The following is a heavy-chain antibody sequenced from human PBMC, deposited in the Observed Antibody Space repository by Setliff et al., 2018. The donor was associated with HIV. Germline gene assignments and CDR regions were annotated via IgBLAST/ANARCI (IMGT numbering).Heavy chain of an antibody. D-gene: IGHD5-12*01. J-gene: IGHJ4*02. CDR1: GGSISGYN. Sequence: PSETLSLTCAVYGGSISGYNWSWIRQPPGKGLEWIGEINPVGRNDNYTPSLNTRAAIVLDTSKNQFSLWLTSVTAADTAIYYCARVGLRFKYTFDYWGQGMLVTVSS. CDR2: INPVGRND. CDR3: ARVGLRFKYTFDY. V-gene: IGHV4-34*04.